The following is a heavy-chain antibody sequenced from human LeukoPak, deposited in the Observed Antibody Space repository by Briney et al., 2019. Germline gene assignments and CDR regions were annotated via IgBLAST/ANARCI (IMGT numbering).Heavy chain of an antibody. D-gene: IGHD6-13*01. J-gene: IGHJ5*02. CDR1: GGSISSGSYY. Sequence: PSETLSLTCTVSGGSISSGSYYWSWIRQPAGKGLEWIGRIYTSGSTNYNPSLKSRVTISVDTSKNQFSLKLSSVTAADTAVYYCARARSVAAAANWFDPWGQGTLVTVSS. V-gene: IGHV4-61*02. CDR3: ARARSVAAAANWFDP. CDR2: IYTSGST.